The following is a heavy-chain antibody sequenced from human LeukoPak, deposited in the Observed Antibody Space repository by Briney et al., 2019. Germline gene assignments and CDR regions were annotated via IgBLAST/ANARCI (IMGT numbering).Heavy chain of an antibody. CDR3: AELGITMIGGV. V-gene: IGHV3-20*04. CDR1: GFTFDDYG. CDR2: INWNGGST. D-gene: IGHD3-10*02. Sequence: GGSLRLSCAASGFTFDDYGMSWVRQAPGKGLEWVSGINWNGGSTYYADSVKGRFTISRDSAKNSLYLQMNSLRAEDTAVYYCAELGITMIGGVWGKGTTVTISS. J-gene: IGHJ6*04.